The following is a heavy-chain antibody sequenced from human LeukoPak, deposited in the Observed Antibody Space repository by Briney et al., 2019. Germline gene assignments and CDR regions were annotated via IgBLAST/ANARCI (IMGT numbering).Heavy chain of an antibody. Sequence: GASVKVSCKASGYTFTSYDINWVRQATGQGLEWMGWMNPNSGNTGYAQKFQGRVTMTRNTSISTAYMELSSLRSEDTAVYYCARDHSPSGTAMASFRDYYMDVWGKGTTVTVSS. CDR3: ARDHSPSGTAMASFRDYYMDV. CDR1: GYTFTSYD. CDR2: MNPNSGNT. D-gene: IGHD5-18*01. V-gene: IGHV1-8*01. J-gene: IGHJ6*03.